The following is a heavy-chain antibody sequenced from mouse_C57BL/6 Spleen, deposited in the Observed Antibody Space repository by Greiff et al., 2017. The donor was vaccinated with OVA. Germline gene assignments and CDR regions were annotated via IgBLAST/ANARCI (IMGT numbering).Heavy chain of an antibody. D-gene: IGHD1-1*01. CDR3: AIHCTTERASFAY. J-gene: IGHJ3*01. Sequence: VKLQQPGAELVKPGASVKVSCKASGYTFTSYWMHWVKQRPGQGLEWIGRIHPSDSDTNYNQKFKGKATLTVDKSSSTAYMQLSSLTSEDSAVYYCAIHCTTERASFAYWGQGTLVTVSA. CDR2: IHPSDSDT. V-gene: IGHV1-74*04. CDR1: GYTFTSYW.